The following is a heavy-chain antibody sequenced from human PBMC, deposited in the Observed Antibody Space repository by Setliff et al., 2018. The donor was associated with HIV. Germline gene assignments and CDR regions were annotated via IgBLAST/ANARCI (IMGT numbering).Heavy chain of an antibody. CDR1: GFSFDNSW. CDR2: INPDGTQT. D-gene: IGHD2-15*01. Sequence: GGSLRLSCAASGFSFDNSWMAWVRQAPGKGLEWVANINPDGTQTNYVDSVKGRFTISRDNAKNSLYLQMNSLRAEDTAVYYCARRYGGGSYFDYWGQGTLVTVSS. J-gene: IGHJ4*02. V-gene: IGHV3-7*03. CDR3: ARRYGGGSYFDY.